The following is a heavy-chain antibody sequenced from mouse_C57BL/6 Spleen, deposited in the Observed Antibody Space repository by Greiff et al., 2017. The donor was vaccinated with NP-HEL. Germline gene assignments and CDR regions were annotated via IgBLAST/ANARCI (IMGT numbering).Heavy chain of an antibody. V-gene: IGHV1-62-2*01. CDR2: FYPGSGSI. Sequence: QVQLQQSGAELVKPGASVKLSCKASGYTFTEYTIHWVKQRSGQGLEWIGWFYPGSGSIKYNEKFKDKATLTADKSSSTVYMELSRLTSEDSAVYFCARHEDHGFYYYGSSPPSYAMDYWGQGTSVTVSS. CDR1: GYTFTEYT. CDR3: ARHEDHGFYYYGSSPPSYAMDY. J-gene: IGHJ4*01. D-gene: IGHD1-1*01.